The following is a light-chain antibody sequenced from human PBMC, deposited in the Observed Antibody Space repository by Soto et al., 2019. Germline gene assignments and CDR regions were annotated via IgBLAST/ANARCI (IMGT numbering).Light chain of an antibody. Sequence: EIVLTQSPDTLSLSPGERATLSCRASQSVVNNLAWYQQKVGQAPRLLIYLASSRAAGVPERFSGSGSGTDFTLTLSRLDPEDFAVYYCQQYGSSPGTFGQGTKVDI. CDR1: QSVVNN. V-gene: IGKV3-20*01. J-gene: IGKJ1*01. CDR3: QQYGSSPGT. CDR2: LAS.